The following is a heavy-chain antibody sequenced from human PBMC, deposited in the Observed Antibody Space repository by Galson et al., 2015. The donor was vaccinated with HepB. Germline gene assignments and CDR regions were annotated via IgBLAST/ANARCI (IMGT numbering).Heavy chain of an antibody. Sequence: SLRLSCAASGFTFSSYAMHWVRQAPGKGLEYVSAISSNGGSTYYADSVKGRFTISRDNSKNTLYLQMSSLRAEDTAVYYCVSSSWYFVGPFQHWGQGTLVTVSS. CDR2: ISSNGGST. V-gene: IGHV3-64D*06. D-gene: IGHD6-13*01. CDR3: VSSSWYFVGPFQH. CDR1: GFTFSSYA. J-gene: IGHJ1*01.